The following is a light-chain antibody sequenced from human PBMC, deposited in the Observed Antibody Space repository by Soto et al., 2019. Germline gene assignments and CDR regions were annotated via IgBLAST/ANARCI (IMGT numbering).Light chain of an antibody. V-gene: IGKV1-39*01. J-gene: IGKJ3*01. CDR2: AAS. Sequence: DIQMTQSPSSLSASVGDRVTITCRASQSISSYLTWYQHKPGKAPKLLIYAASSLQSGVPSRFSGSGSGTDFTLTISRLQPEDFATYSCQQSYSTLRTFGPGTKVDIK. CDR3: QQSYSTLRT. CDR1: QSISSY.